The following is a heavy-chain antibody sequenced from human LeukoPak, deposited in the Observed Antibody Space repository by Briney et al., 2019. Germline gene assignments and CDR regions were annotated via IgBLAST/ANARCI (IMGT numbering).Heavy chain of an antibody. V-gene: IGHV3-21*01. CDR1: GFTFSSYS. CDR2: ISTSGSYI. Sequence: GGSLRLSCAASGFTFSSYSMNWVRQAPGKGLEWVSFISTSGSYIHNADSVKGRFIISRDNAENSLYLQMNSLRAEDTAVYYCARAAIAAARIYYYMDVWGKGTTVTVSS. J-gene: IGHJ6*03. CDR3: ARAAIAAARIYYYMDV. D-gene: IGHD6-13*01.